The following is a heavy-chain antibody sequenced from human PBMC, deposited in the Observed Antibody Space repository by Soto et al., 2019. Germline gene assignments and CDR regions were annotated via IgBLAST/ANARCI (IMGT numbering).Heavy chain of an antibody. CDR2: IYYSGST. V-gene: IGHV4-59*01. CDR1: GGSISNYY. D-gene: IGHD3-10*01. Sequence: SETLSLTCTVSGGSISNYYWNWIRQPPGKGLEWIGYIYYSGSTNYNPSLRSRVTISVDTSKNQFSLKLSSVTAAYTAVYYCARGGGFGELLSPYFGYWGQGTLVTVSS. CDR3: ARGGGFGELLSPYFGY. J-gene: IGHJ4*02.